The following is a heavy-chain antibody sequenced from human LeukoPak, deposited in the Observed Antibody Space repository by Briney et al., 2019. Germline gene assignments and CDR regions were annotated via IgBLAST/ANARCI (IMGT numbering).Heavy chain of an antibody. D-gene: IGHD4-17*01. V-gene: IGHV3-30*18. J-gene: IGHJ6*02. CDR3: AKDGLATDYMDV. CDR2: ISYDGSNK. CDR1: GFTFSSYG. Sequence: GGSLRLSCAASGFTFSSYGMHWVRQAPGKGLEWVAVISYDGSNKYYADSVKGRFTISRDNSKNTLYLQMNSLRAEDTAVYYCAKDGLATDYMDVWGQGTTVTVSS.